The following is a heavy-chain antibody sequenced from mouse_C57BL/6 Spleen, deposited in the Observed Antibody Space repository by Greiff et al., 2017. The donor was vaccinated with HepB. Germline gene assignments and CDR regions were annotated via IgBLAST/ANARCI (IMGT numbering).Heavy chain of an antibody. J-gene: IGHJ1*03. CDR3: ARGGKPHWYFDV. CDR2: IHPNSGST. CDR1: GYTFTSYW. Sequence: QVQLKQPGAELVKPGASVKLSCKASGYTFTSYWMHWVKQRPGQGLEWIGMIHPNSGSTNYNEKFKSKATLTVDKSSSTAYMQLSSLTSEDSAVYYCARGGKPHWYFDVWGTGTTVTVSS. V-gene: IGHV1-64*01.